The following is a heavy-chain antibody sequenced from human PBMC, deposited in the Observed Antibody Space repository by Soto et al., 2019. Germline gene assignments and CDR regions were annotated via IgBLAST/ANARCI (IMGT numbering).Heavy chain of an antibody. CDR2: TNHSGST. V-gene: IGHV4-34*01. J-gene: IGHJ1*01. Sequence: SETLSLTCAVYGWSFSGDYWSWIRQRPGKGLEWIGETNHSGSTNYNPSLKSRVTISVDTSKNQFSLKLSSVTAADTAVYYCARGHIVVVPAAMSAEYFQHWGQGTLVSVSS. CDR3: ARGHIVVVPAAMSAEYFQH. D-gene: IGHD2-2*01. CDR1: GWSFSGDY.